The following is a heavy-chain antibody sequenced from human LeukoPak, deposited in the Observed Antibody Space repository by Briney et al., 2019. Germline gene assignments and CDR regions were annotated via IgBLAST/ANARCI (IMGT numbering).Heavy chain of an antibody. J-gene: IGHJ4*02. Sequence: SETLSLTCAVYGGSFSGYYWSWIRQPPGKGLEWIGEINHSGSTNYNPSLKSRVTISVDTSKNQFSLKLSSVTAADTAVYYCASTMVRGVMGPGHFDYWGQGTLVTVSS. V-gene: IGHV4-34*01. CDR3: ASTMVRGVMGPGHFDY. CDR1: GGSFSGYY. CDR2: INHSGST. D-gene: IGHD3-10*01.